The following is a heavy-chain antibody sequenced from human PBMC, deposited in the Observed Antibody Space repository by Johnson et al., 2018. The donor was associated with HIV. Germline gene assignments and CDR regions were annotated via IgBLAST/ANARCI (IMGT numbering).Heavy chain of an antibody. D-gene: IGHD3-3*01. CDR3: ARPIFGVVSSPVDAFGV. V-gene: IGHV3-20*04. CDR2: LNWNGGTT. Sequence: MLLVESGGGLVQPGESLRLSCAASGFTFDDFGMSWVRQAPGKGLEWGSGLNWNGGTTFYADAVKGRFTISRDNAKNSLYLQMNSLRAEDTALYYCARPIFGVVSSPVDAFGVWGQGTMVTVSS. J-gene: IGHJ3*01. CDR1: GFTFDDFG.